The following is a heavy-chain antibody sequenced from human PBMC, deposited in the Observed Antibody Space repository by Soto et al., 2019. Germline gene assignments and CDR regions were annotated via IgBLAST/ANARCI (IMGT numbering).Heavy chain of an antibody. V-gene: IGHV4-34*01. Sequence: SETLSLTCAVYGASLSDNYCNWLRQPPGKGLEWIGEINHSGNTNYNPSLRSRVTISIDTSKNQLSLNLRSVSAADTAVYYCARESGFCSTRCYRNNYFDPWGQGALVTVSS. J-gene: IGHJ5*02. CDR1: GASLSDNY. CDR2: INHSGNT. CDR3: ARESGFCSTRCYRNNYFDP. D-gene: IGHD2-2*02.